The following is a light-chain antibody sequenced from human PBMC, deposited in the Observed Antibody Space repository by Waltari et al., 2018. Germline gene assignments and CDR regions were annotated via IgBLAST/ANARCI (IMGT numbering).Light chain of an antibody. V-gene: IGKV3-15*01. J-gene: IGKJ2*01. CDR3: QQYYNWPQT. CDR1: QSISNN. Sequence: EIVMTQSPATLSVSPGERATLSCRASQSISNNLAWYQQKPGQAPRILVYGASTRATGIPARFSGSGSGTEFTLTISSLQSEDFAVYYCQQYYNWPQTFGQGTKLEIK. CDR2: GAS.